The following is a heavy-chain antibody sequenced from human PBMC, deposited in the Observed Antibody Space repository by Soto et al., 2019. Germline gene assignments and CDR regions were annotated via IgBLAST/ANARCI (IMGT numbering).Heavy chain of an antibody. J-gene: IGHJ3*02. D-gene: IGHD2-2*01. V-gene: IGHV3-23*01. Sequence: EVQLLASGGGLVQPGGSLRLSCAASGLTFSSYAMSWVRQAPGKGLEWVSAISGSGAVTYYADSVKGRFTISRDNSKNTLYLQMNSLRAEDTAVYYCAKDKGCTSTTCHWNAFDIWGQGTMVTVSS. CDR1: GLTFSSYA. CDR3: AKDKGCTSTTCHWNAFDI. CDR2: ISGSGAVT.